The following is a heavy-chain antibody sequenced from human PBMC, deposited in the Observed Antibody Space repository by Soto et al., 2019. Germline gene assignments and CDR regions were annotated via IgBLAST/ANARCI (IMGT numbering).Heavy chain of an antibody. CDR3: ARSVFP. CDR2: IFSSGSI. V-gene: IGHV4-31*03. Sequence: QVQLQESGPGLVKPSQTLSLTCTVSGGSISSGGYYWNWIRQHPGKGLEWIGYIFSSGSIYYKPSLRSRVTISVDTSKNQFSLKLSSVTAADTAVYYCARSVFPWGQGTLVTVSS. J-gene: IGHJ5*02. CDR1: GGSISSGGYY.